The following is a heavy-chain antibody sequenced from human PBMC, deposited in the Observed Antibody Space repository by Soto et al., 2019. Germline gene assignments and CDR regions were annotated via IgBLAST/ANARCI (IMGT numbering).Heavy chain of an antibody. CDR1: GYSFTSYW. D-gene: IGHD6-19*01. CDR3: ARDSAVAGRHYYYYYGMDV. Sequence: GESLKISCKGSGYSFTSYWIGWVRQMPGKGLEWMGIIYPGDSDTRYSPSFQGQVTISADKSISTAYLQWSSLKASDTAMYYCARDSAVAGRHYYYYYGMDVWGQGTTVTVSS. V-gene: IGHV5-51*01. J-gene: IGHJ6*02. CDR2: IYPGDSDT.